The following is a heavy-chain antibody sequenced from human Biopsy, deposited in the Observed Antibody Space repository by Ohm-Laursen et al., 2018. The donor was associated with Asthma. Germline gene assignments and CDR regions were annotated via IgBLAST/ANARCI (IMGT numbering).Heavy chain of an antibody. CDR3: ARAVDYSHYYGIDV. CDR2: ISVYNGNT. V-gene: IGHV1-18*01. D-gene: IGHD3-10*01. CDR1: GYTFNSAG. J-gene: IGHJ6*02. Sequence: ESLRISCKTSGYTFNSAGITRVRQAPGQGLEWMGWISVYNGNTRVAQKLQDKVTMITDTSTSTAYMELRSLRSDDTAVYFCARAVDYSHYYGIDVWGQGTTVTVS.